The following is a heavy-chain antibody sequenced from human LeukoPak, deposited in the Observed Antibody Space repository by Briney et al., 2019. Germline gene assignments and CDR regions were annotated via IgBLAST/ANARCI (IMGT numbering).Heavy chain of an antibody. V-gene: IGHV3-30*09. CDR3: ARGPEYYDFWSGYYSYYFDY. CDR1: GFTFSSYA. Sequence: PGGSLRLSCAASGFTFSSYAMHWVRQAPGKGLEWVAVISYDGSNKYYADSVKGRFAISRDNSKNTLYLQMNSLRAEDTAVYYCARGPEYYDFWSGYYSYYFDYWGQGTLVTVSS. J-gene: IGHJ4*02. CDR2: ISYDGSNK. D-gene: IGHD3-3*01.